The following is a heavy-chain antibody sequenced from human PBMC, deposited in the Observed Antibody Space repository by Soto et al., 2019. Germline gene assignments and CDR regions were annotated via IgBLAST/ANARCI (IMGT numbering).Heavy chain of an antibody. CDR3: VRVGYCSSTSCFQFDP. CDR1: GLTFSKDW. Sequence: GGSLRHSCASSGLTFSKDWMHWVRQAPGKGLVWVSRINSDGRSTSYADSVKGRFTISRDNAKNTLYLQMNSLRAEDTAVYYCVRVGYCSSTSCFQFDPWGQGTLVTVSS. D-gene: IGHD2-2*01. J-gene: IGHJ5*02. V-gene: IGHV3-74*01. CDR2: INSDGRST.